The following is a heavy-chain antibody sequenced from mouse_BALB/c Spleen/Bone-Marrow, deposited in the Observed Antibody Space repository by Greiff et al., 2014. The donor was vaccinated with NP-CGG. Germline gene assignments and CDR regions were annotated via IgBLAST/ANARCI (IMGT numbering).Heavy chain of an antibody. Sequence: VQLVESGPGLMAPSQSLSITCTVSGFSLTGYGVSWVRQPPGKGLEWLGMIWGDGSTDYNSALKSRLNISKDNSKSQVFLKMSSLQTDDTARYYCARFYYFLDYWGQGTTLTVSS. CDR2: IWGDGST. V-gene: IGHV2-6-7*01. J-gene: IGHJ2*01. D-gene: IGHD1-1*01. CDR1: GFSLTGYG. CDR3: ARFYYFLDY.